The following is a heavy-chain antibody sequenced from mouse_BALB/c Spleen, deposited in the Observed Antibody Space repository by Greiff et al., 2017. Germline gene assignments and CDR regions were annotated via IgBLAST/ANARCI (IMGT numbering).Heavy chain of an antibody. CDR2: IYPGDGDT. J-gene: IGHJ3*01. CDR1: GYTFTSYW. V-gene: IGHV1-87*01. CDR3: ARSDGNYEAD. D-gene: IGHD2-1*01. Sequence: QVQLQQSGAELARPGASVTLSCKASGYTFTSYWMQWVKQRPGQGLEWIGAIYPGDGDTRYTQKFKGKATLTADKSSSTAYMQLSSLASEDSAVYYCARSDGNYEADWGQGTLVTVSA.